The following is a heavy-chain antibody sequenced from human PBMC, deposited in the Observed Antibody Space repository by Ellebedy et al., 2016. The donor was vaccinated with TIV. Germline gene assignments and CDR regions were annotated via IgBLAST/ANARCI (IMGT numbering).Heavy chain of an antibody. V-gene: IGHV3-21*01. D-gene: IGHD3-22*01. CDR2: ISSTSKFI. CDR3: ARDLNPTSGFYPTPDAFDI. J-gene: IGHJ3*02. CDR1: GFTFSNYN. Sequence: PGGSLRLSCAASGFTFSNYNMNWVRQAPGKGLEWVASISSTSKFISYLDSVRGRFTISRDNAENTLYLQMNSLRAEETAIYSCARDLNPTSGFYPTPDAFDIWGQGTMVTVSS.